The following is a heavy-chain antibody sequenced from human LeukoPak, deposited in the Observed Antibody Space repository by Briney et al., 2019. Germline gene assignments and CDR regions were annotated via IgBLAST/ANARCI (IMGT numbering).Heavy chain of an antibody. CDR1: GGSISSSSYY. D-gene: IGHD3-16*01. Sequence: SETLSLTCTVSGGSISSSSYYWGWIRQPPGKGLEWIGSIYYSGSTYYNPSLKSRVTISVDTSKNQFSLKLSSVTAADTAVYYCARYRTFLDYWGQGTLVTVSS. J-gene: IGHJ4*02. CDR3: ARYRTFLDY. V-gene: IGHV4-39*07. CDR2: IYYSGST.